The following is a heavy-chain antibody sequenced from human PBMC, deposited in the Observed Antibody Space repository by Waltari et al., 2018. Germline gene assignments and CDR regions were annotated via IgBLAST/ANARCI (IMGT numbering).Heavy chain of an antibody. CDR1: GFTFSSYS. V-gene: IGHV3-48*01. Sequence: EVQLVESGGGLVQPGGSLRLSCAASGFTFSSYSMNWVRQAPGKGLVWVSYISSSSSTIYYADSVKGRFTISRDNAKNSLYLQMNSLRAEDTAVYYCARDSGDYVDANYYYGMDVWGQGTTVTVSS. CDR2: ISSSSSTI. CDR3: ARDSGDYVDANYYYGMDV. D-gene: IGHD4-17*01. J-gene: IGHJ6*02.